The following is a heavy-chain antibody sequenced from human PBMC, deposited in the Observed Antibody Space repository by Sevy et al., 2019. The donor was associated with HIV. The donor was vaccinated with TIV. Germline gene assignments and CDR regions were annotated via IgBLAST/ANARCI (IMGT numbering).Heavy chain of an antibody. V-gene: IGHV3-7*01. J-gene: IGHJ6*02. CDR2: IRQDGSEK. D-gene: IGHD3-10*01. Sequence: GGPLRLSRAVSGFTFRNSWMSWVRQAPGKGLEWVANIRQDGSEKDHVDSVRGRFTISRDNAKNSLFLQLNSLRADDTAIYYCAKSYFGSGTSYGMDLWGRGTTVTVSS. CDR3: AKSYFGSGTSYGMDL. CDR1: GFTFRNSW.